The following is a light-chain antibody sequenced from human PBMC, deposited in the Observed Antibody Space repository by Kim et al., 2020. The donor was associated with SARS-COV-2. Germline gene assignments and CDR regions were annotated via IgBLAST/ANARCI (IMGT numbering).Light chain of an antibody. CDR2: AAS. CDR1: QRIGYF. V-gene: IGKV1-39*01. Sequence: DIQMTQSPSSLSASVGDRVTITCRASQRIGYFLNWYQQKPGNAPKLLIYAASSLQSGVPSRCSGSGSGTDFTLTISSLQPEDFATYYCQQSYSIPYTFGQGTKLEI. CDR3: QQSYSIPYT. J-gene: IGKJ2*01.